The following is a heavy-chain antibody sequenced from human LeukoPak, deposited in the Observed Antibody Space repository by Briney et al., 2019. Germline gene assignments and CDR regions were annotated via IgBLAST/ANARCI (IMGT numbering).Heavy chain of an antibody. J-gene: IGHJ4*02. CDR3: ATFSDWDFDY. Sequence: SETLSLTCTVSGGSISSYYWSWIRQPPGKGLEWIGYIYYSGSTNYNPSLKSRVTISVDTSKNQFSLKLSSVTAADTAVYYCATFSDWDFDYWGQGTLVTVSS. CDR1: GGSISSYY. D-gene: IGHD6-19*01. V-gene: IGHV4-59*01. CDR2: IYYSGST.